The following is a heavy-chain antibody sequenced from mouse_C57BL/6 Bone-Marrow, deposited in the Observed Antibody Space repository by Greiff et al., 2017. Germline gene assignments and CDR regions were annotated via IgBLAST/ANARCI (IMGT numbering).Heavy chain of an antibody. CDR2: IYPRDGST. Sequence: VQLQQSDAELVKPGASVKISCKVSGYTFTDHTIHWMKQRPEQGLEWIGYIYPRDGSTKYNEKVNGKATLTADKSSSTAYMQLNSLTSEDSAVYFCAREGLFPDYYAMEYWGQGTSVTASS. CDR3: AREGLFPDYYAMEY. J-gene: IGHJ4*01. CDR1: GYTFTDHT. V-gene: IGHV1-78*01.